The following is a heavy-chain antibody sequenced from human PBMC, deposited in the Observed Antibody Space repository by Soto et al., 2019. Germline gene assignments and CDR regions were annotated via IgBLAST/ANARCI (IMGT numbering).Heavy chain of an antibody. CDR3: ASVRLGGMDV. J-gene: IGHJ6*02. D-gene: IGHD5-12*01. CDR2: IYYSGST. V-gene: IGHV4-39*01. Sequence: SETLSLTCTVSGGSISSSSYYWGWIRQPPGKGLEWIGSIYYSGSTYYNPSLKSRVTISVDTSKNQFSLKLSSVTAADTAVYYCASVRLGGMDVWGQGTTVTVSS. CDR1: GGSISSSSYY.